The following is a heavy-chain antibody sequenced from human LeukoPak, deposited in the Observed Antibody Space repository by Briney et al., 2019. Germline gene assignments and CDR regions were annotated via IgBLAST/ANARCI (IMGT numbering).Heavy chain of an antibody. Sequence: ASVKVSCKTSGYAFTTYYIHWIRQAPGQGLEWLGVITPNGGRPTYSQKFQGRVIMSMDTSTSTVYMELSSLGSDDTAMYYCARDQIQVWNMVGRFDYWGQGTLVSVSS. J-gene: IGHJ4*02. V-gene: IGHV1-46*01. D-gene: IGHD5-18*01. CDR2: ITPNGGRP. CDR3: ARDQIQVWNMVGRFDY. CDR1: GYAFTTYY.